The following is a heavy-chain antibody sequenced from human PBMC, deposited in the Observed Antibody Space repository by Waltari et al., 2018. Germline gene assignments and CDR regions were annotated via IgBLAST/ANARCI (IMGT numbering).Heavy chain of an antibody. V-gene: IGHV1-69*02. CDR3: ARVSTTVTTRRDY. Sequence: QVQLVQSGAEVKKPGSSVKVSCKASGGTFSSYTISWVRKAPGQGLEWMGRIIPILGIANYAQKFQGRVTITADKSTSTAYMELSSLRSEDTAVYYCARVSTTVTTRRDYWGQGTLVTVSS. CDR1: GGTFSSYT. D-gene: IGHD4-17*01. J-gene: IGHJ4*02. CDR2: IIPILGIA.